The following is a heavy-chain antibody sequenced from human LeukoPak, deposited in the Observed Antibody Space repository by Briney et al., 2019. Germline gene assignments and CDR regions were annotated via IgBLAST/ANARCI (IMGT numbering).Heavy chain of an antibody. J-gene: IGHJ4*02. Sequence: ASVKVSCKASGYTFTGYYIHWVRQAPGQGLEWMGWINPNSGVKNYAQNFQGRVTMTRDTSISTAYMELSRLRSDDTAMYYCAREHSSSSGKVFDYWGQGTLVTVSS. D-gene: IGHD6-6*01. CDR2: INPNSGVK. V-gene: IGHV1-2*02. CDR1: GYTFTGYY. CDR3: AREHSSSSGKVFDY.